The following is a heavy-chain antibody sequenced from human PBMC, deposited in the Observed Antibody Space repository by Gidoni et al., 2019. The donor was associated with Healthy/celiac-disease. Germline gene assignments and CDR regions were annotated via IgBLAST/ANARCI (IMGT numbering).Heavy chain of an antibody. J-gene: IGHJ4*02. CDR2: ISYDGSNK. Sequence: QVQLVESGGGVVQPGGSLRLPCAASGFSFSSYGMHWVRQAPGKGWEWVAVISYDGSNKYYADSVKGRFTISRDNSKNTLYLQMNSLRAEDTAVYYCAKGGYYDSSGYYSYWGQGTLVTVSS. CDR1: GFSFSSYG. V-gene: IGHV3-30*18. D-gene: IGHD3-22*01. CDR3: AKGGYYDSSGYYSY.